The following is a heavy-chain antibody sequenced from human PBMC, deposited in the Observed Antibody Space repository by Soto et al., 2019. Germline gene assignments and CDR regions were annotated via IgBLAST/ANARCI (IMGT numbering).Heavy chain of an antibody. J-gene: IGHJ3*02. V-gene: IGHV3-23*01. D-gene: IGHD3-3*01. CDR3: AKDFYYDVWVGRAFDM. CDR1: GFTLSSYA. Sequence: GGSLRLSCAASGFTLSSYAMSWVRQAPGKGLEWVSGVSGSGGSTYYADSVKGRFTISRDNSKNTLYLQMNSLRAEDTAVYYCAKDFYYDVWVGRAFDMWGQGTRVTVSS. CDR2: VSGSGGST.